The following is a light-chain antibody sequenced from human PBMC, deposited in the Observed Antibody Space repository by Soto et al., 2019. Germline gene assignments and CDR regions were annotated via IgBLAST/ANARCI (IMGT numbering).Light chain of an antibody. CDR3: QHRT. J-gene: IGKJ1*01. CDR2: DAS. CDR1: QSISSW. V-gene: IGKV1-5*01. Sequence: DIQITQSPSTLSASVGDRVTITCRASQSISSWLAWYQQKPGKAPKLLIYDASSLESGVPSGFSGSGSGTEFTLTISSLQPDDFATYYCQHRTFGQGTKVDIK.